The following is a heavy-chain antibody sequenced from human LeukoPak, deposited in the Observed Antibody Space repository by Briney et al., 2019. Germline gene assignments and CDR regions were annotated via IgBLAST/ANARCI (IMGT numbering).Heavy chain of an antibody. CDR3: ARARFGTVGADY. V-gene: IGHV3-7*01. D-gene: IGHD1-1*01. CDR2: IKQDGSEV. J-gene: IGHJ4*02. Sequence: GGSLRLSCAASGFTFSSYWMTWVRQAPGKGLEWVANIKQDGSEVYYVDSVKGRFTISRDNTKNSLYLQMNSLRVDDTAVYYCARARFGTVGADYWGQGTLVTVSS. CDR1: GFTFSSYW.